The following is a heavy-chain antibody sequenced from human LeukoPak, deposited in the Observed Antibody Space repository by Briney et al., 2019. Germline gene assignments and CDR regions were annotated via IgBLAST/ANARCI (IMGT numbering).Heavy chain of an antibody. Sequence: SETLSLTCSVSGFSISSGHFWAWIRQTPEKGLEWIGSIGNMHWGGDGVVYYKPSLNSRVSLSVDPSKNQFSLRLTSVTATDTAIYYCARRWDRIRLDEYFDHWGQGMLVTVS. CDR3: ARRWDRIRLDEYFDH. D-gene: IGHD1-26*01. CDR1: GFSISSGHF. J-gene: IGHJ4*02. CDR2: IGNMHWGGDGVV. V-gene: IGHV4-38-2*01.